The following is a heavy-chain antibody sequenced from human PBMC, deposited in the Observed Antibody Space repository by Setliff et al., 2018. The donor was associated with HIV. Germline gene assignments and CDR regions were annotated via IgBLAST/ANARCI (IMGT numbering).Heavy chain of an antibody. J-gene: IGHJ4*02. D-gene: IGHD6-13*01. CDR3: ARSPAAEGF. CDR2: MYHSGTT. CDR1: GVSITSTNW. V-gene: IGHV4-4*02. Sequence: SETLSLTCAVSGVSITSTNWWNWVRQSPGKGLEWIGEMYHSGTTNYNPSLTSRVTISVDKSKNQFSLNLTSVTAADTAVYYCARSPAAEGFWGQGTLVTVSS.